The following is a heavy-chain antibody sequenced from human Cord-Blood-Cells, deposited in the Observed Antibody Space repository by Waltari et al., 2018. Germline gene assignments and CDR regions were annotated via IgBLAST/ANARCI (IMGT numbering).Heavy chain of an antibody. D-gene: IGHD3-3*01. CDR3: ARGVWSGYYTM. J-gene: IGHJ4*02. Sequence: QVQLQESGPGLVKRSETLPLTCTVSGYPISSGYSWGWIRKPPGKGLEWIGSICHSGSTDYNPSLKSRVTRSGDTSKSPFALKLSSVTAADTAVYYCARGVWSGYYTMWGQGTLVTVSS. V-gene: IGHV4-38-2*02. CDR1: GYPISSGYS. CDR2: ICHSGST.